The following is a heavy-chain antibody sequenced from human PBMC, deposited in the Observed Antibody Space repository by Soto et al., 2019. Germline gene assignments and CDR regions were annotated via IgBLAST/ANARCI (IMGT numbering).Heavy chain of an antibody. CDR2: ISGSGGST. CDR1: GFTFSSYA. CDR3: AKYWQLVTYYYYGMDV. V-gene: IGHV3-23*01. D-gene: IGHD6-6*01. Sequence: EVQLLESGGGLVQPGGSLRLSCAASGFTFSSYAMSWVRQAPGTGLEWVSAISGSGGSTYYADSVKGRFTISRDNSKNTLYLQMNSLRAEDTAVYYCAKYWQLVTYYYYGMDVWGQGTTVTVSS. J-gene: IGHJ6*02.